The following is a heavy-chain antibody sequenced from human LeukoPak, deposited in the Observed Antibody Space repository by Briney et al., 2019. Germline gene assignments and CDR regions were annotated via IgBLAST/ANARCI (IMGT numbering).Heavy chain of an antibody. D-gene: IGHD2-2*02. J-gene: IGHJ4*02. Sequence: SETLSLTCTVSGGSISSYYWSWIRQPPGKGLEWIGYIYYSGSTNYDPSLKSRVTISVDTSKNQFSLKLSSVTAADTAVYYCARGPTNHPAIQYYFDYWGQGTLVTVSS. V-gene: IGHV4-59*01. CDR1: GGSISSYY. CDR2: IYYSGST. CDR3: ARGPTNHPAIQYYFDY.